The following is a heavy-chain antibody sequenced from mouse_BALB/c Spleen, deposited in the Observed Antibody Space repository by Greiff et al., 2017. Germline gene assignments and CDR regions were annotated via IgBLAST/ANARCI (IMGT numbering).Heavy chain of an antibody. D-gene: IGHD2-4*01. J-gene: IGHJ4*01. CDR3: ATFDYDEKAYAMDY. CDR2: IDPYYGGT. CDR1: GYSFTGYN. Sequence: VQLQQSGPELEKPGASVKISCKASGYSFTGYNMNWVKQSNGKSLEWIGNIDPYYGGTSYNQKFKGKATLTVDKSSSTAYMELLSLTSEDSAVYYCATFDYDEKAYAMDYWGQGTSVTVSS. V-gene: IGHV1S135*01.